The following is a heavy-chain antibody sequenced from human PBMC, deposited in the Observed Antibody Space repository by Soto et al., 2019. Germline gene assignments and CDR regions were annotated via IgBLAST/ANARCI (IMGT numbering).Heavy chain of an antibody. CDR2: IKADGSET. Sequence: ESGGGLVQPGGSLRLSCAASGFTFSSYSMNWVRQAPGKGLEWVANIKADGSETYYVDSVRGRFTISRDNAKTSLYLQMNSLRAEDTAVYYCAKGGHIDFCGQGTLVTVSS. V-gene: IGHV3-7*03. CDR3: AKGGHIDF. CDR1: GFTFSSYS. J-gene: IGHJ4*02. D-gene: IGHD3-16*01.